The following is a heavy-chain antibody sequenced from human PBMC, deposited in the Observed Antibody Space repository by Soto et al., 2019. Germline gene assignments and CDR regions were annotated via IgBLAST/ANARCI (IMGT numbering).Heavy chain of an antibody. CDR3: ARRGRRSGNYADAFDI. CDR2: IKQDGSEN. J-gene: IGHJ3*02. D-gene: IGHD1-26*01. V-gene: IGHV3-7*03. CDR1: GFTFSGYW. Sequence: GGSLRLSCAASGFTFSGYWMSWDRQAPGKGLEWVANIKQDGSENYFVDSVKGRFTISRDNAKNSLYLQMNSLKTDDTAVYYCARRGRRSGNYADAFDIWGHGTRSTVSS.